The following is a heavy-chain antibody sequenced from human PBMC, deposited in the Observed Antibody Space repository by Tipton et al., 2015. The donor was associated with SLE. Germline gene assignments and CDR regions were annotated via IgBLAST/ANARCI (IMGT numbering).Heavy chain of an antibody. CDR2: IYSSGST. Sequence: TLSLTCTVSGGSISSSKYYWGWIRQPPGKGLEWIGSIYSSGSTYYNPSLKSRVSISVDTSKNQFFLNLRSVTAADTAVYYCARQAHDTGWYEHFDHWGQGTLVAVSS. V-gene: IGHV4-39*07. D-gene: IGHD6-19*01. J-gene: IGHJ4*02. CDR3: ARQAHDTGWYEHFDH. CDR1: GGSISSSKYY.